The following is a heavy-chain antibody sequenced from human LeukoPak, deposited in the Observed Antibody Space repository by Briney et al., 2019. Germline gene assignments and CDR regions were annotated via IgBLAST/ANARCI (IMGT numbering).Heavy chain of an antibody. V-gene: IGHV1-18*01. J-gene: IGHJ4*02. CDR3: ARAGITMIVVVSPPDY. CDR2: ISAYNGNT. CDR1: GYTFTSYG. D-gene: IGHD3-22*01. Sequence: ASVKVSCKASGYTFTSYGISWVRQAPGQELEWMGWISAYNGNTNYAQKLQGGVTMTTDTSTSTAYMELRSLRSDDTAVYYCARAGITMIVVVSPPDYWGQGTLVTVSS.